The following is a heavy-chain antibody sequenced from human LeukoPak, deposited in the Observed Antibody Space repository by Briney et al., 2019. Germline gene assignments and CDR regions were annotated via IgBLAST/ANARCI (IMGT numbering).Heavy chain of an antibody. J-gene: IGHJ4*02. Sequence: GGSLGLSCAASGFTFSTYGMHWVSQAPGKGMEWVAIISYDGNDKDYADSVRGRFTISRDNSKNTLYLQMNSLRGEDTAVYYCAKSTAPAGYYLDYWGQGILVTVSS. CDR2: ISYDGNDK. CDR3: AKSTAPAGYYLDY. D-gene: IGHD2-2*01. V-gene: IGHV3-30*18. CDR1: GFTFSTYG.